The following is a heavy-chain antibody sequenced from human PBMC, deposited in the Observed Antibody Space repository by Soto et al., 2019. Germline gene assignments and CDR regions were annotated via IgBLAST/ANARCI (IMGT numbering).Heavy chain of an antibody. D-gene: IGHD2-15*01. CDR2: IYPGDSDT. CDR3: ARQSDGYLPFGYGMDV. CDR1: GYSFTSYW. V-gene: IGHV5-51*01. Sequence: GESVKISCKGSGYSFTSYWIGWVRQMPGKGLEWMGIIYPGDSDTRYSPSFQGQVTISADKSISTAYLQWSSLKASDTAMYYCARQSDGYLPFGYGMDVWGQGTTVTVSS. J-gene: IGHJ6*02.